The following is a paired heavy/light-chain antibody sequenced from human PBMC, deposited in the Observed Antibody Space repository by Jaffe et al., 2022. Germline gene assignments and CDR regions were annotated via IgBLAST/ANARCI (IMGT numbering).Light chain of an antibody. CDR3: QQTSNFPLT. CDR2: AAS. J-gene: IGKJ4*01. CDR1: QDINIW. V-gene: IGKV1-12*01. Sequence: DIQMTQSPSFVSASVGDRVTISCRASQDINIWLAWYQQKPRRAPTLLIYAASRLQSGVPSRFSGSGSGTDFTLTISSLQPDDFATYYCQQTSNFPLTFGGGTRVEIK.
Heavy chain of an antibody. J-gene: IGHJ4*02. Sequence: QITLKESGPTLVKPTQTLTLTCTFSGFSLSTSGVGVAWVRQPPGKALEWLALIYWDDDKHYSPSLKNRLTITKDTSKNQVVLTMTYMDPVDTATYYCAHHSAGSYQWQWLVVGWGYWGQGTLVTVSS. V-gene: IGHV2-5*02. D-gene: IGHD6-19*01. CDR3: AHHSAGSYQWQWLVVGWGY. CDR1: GFSLSTSGVG. CDR2: IYWDDDK.